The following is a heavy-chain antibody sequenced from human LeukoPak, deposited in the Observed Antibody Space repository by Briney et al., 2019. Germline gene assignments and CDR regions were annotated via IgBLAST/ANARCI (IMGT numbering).Heavy chain of an antibody. D-gene: IGHD6-13*01. CDR3: AKVYYGGYSSSWYDY. CDR2: ISGTGGTT. J-gene: IGHJ4*02. Sequence: GGSLRLSCVGSGFTFSSYAMTWVRQAPGKGLEWVSDISGTGGTTHSADSVKGRFTISRDNSKNTLYLQLNNLRAEDTAVYYCAKVYYGGYSSSWYDYWGQGTLVTVSS. V-gene: IGHV3-23*01. CDR1: GFTFSSYA.